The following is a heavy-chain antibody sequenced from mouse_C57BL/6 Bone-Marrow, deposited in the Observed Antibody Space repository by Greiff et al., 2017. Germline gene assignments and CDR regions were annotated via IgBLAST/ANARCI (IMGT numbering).Heavy chain of an antibody. D-gene: IGHD1-1*01. CDR1: GYTFTSYW. V-gene: IGHV1-69*01. J-gene: IGHJ3*01. CDR2: IDPSDSYT. Sequence: QVQLQQPGAELVMPGASVKLSCKASGYTFTSYWMHWVKQRPGQGLEWIGEIDPSDSYTNYNQKFKGKSTVTVDKSSSPAYMQLSSLTSEDSSVYYCARKGLLRDWFGYWGQGTLVTVSA. CDR3: ARKGLLRDWFGY.